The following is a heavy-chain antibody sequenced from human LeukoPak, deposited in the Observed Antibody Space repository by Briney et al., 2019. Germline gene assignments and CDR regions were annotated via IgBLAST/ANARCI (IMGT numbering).Heavy chain of an antibody. CDR3: ARDTPYGDYGDY. CDR2: INAGNGNT. V-gene: IGHV1-3*01. CDR1: GYTFTSYA. D-gene: IGHD4-17*01. J-gene: IGHJ4*02. Sequence: ASVKVSCKASGYTFTSYAMHWVRQAPGQRLEWMGWINAGNGNTKYSQKFQGRVTITRDTSASTAYMELSSLRSEDTAVYYCARDTPYGDYGDYWGQGTLVTVSS.